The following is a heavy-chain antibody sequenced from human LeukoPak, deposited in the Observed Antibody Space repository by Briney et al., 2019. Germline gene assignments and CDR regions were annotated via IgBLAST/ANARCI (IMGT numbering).Heavy chain of an antibody. Sequence: PGGSLRLSCVASGFSFSGYTMNSVRQGPGQGPGWVLSIVSGSSSMSDADTVKGRFIISRDNAKNVLYLHMNNLRAVDWAVYYCARDLLGVTTVTFVDSWGQGNLVTVSS. D-gene: IGHD4-17*01. CDR2: IVSGSSSM. V-gene: IGHV3-21*06. CDR3: ARDLLGVTTVTFVDS. CDR1: GFSFSGYT. J-gene: IGHJ4*02.